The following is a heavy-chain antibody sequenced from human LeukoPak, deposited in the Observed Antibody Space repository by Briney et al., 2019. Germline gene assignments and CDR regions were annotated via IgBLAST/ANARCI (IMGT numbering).Heavy chain of an antibody. CDR3: ARGVQLVRTAYFDY. CDR1: GFTFSSYG. D-gene: IGHD6-13*01. Sequence: PGGSLRLSCAASGFTFSSYGMHWVRQAPGKGLEWVAFIRYDGSNKYYADSVKGRFTISRDNSKNTLYLQMNSLRAEDTAVYYCARGVQLVRTAYFDYWGQGTLVTVSS. CDR2: IRYDGSNK. J-gene: IGHJ4*02. V-gene: IGHV3-30*02.